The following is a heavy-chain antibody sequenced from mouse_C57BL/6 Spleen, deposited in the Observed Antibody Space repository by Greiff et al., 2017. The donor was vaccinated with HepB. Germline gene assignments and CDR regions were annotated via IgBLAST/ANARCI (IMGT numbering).Heavy chain of an antibody. D-gene: IGHD1-1*01. CDR1: GYTFTSYW. V-gene: IGHV1-50*01. CDR2: IDPSDSYT. CDR3: ARSGSSSPYWYFDV. Sequence: VQLQQPGAELVKPGASVKLSCKASGYTFTSYWMQWVKQRPGQGLEWIGEIDPSDSYTNYNQKFKGKATLTVDTSSSTAYMQLSSLTSEDSAVYYCARSGSSSPYWYFDVWGTGTTVTVSS. J-gene: IGHJ1*03.